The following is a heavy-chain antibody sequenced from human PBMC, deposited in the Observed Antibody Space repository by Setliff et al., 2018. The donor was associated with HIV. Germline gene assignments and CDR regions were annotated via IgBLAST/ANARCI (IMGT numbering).Heavy chain of an antibody. CDR3: AEDTAVYYCAKTIRGYISGDYMDV. D-gene: IGHD5-18*01. J-gene: IGHJ6*03. Sequence: SETLSLTCAVSGGSISSSNWWSWVRQPPGKGLEWIGEIYHSGSTNYNPSLKSRVTITVDESKNQFSRDNAESSMYLQMNNLRAEDTAVYYCAKTIRGYISGDYMDVWGKGTTVTVSS. CDR1: GGSISSSNW. CDR2: IYHSGST. V-gene: IGHV4-4*02.